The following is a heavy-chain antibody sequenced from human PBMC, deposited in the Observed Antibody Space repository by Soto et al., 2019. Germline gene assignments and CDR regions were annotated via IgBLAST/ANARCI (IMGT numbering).Heavy chain of an antibody. D-gene: IGHD3-3*01. J-gene: IGHJ4*02. CDR1: GFTFSSYA. V-gene: IGHV3-30-3*01. CDR3: ARAIRFLEWFDY. Sequence: SGGSLRLSCAASGFTFSSYAMHWVRQAPGKGLEWVAVISYDGSNKYYADSVKGRFTISRDNSKNTLYLQMNSLRAEDTAVYYCARAIRFLEWFDYWGQGTLVTVSS. CDR2: ISYDGSNK.